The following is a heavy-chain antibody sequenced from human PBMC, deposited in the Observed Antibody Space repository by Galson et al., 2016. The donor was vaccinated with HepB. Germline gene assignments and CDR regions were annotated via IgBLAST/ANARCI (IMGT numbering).Heavy chain of an antibody. V-gene: IGHV1-46*01. CDR3: ARDQWGWYGAFDI. Sequence: SVKVSCKASGYTFTTHYLHWVRQAPGQGLEWLGIINPTGGATTCAHEFQGRVTMTRDTSTTTVYMELSSLRSEDTAVYYCARDQWGWYGAFDIWGQGTMVTVSS. J-gene: IGHJ3*02. CDR2: INPTGGAT. CDR1: GYTFTTHY. D-gene: IGHD6-19*01.